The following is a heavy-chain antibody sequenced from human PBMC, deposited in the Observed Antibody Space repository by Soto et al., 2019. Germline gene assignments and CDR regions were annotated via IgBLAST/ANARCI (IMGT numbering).Heavy chain of an antibody. Sequence: GESLKISCKGSGYSFTSYWIGWVRQMPGKGLEWMGIIYPGDSDTRYSPSFQGQVTISADKSISNAYLQWSSLKASDTAMYYCARHGSGYYYDSSGSLMDVWGQGTTVTVSS. J-gene: IGHJ6*02. CDR2: IYPGDSDT. D-gene: IGHD3-22*01. CDR3: ARHGSGYYYDSSGSLMDV. V-gene: IGHV5-51*01. CDR1: GYSFTSYW.